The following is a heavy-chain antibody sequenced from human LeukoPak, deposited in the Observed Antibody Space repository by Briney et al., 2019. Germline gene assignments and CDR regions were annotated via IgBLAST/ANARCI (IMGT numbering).Heavy chain of an antibody. D-gene: IGHD2-8*01. CDR3: AREWSAFDT. CDR1: GFTFSSYA. Sequence: PGGSLRLSCAASGFTFSSYAMHWVRQPPGKGLEWIGSIYYSGSTYYNPSLKSRVTISVDTPKNQFSLKLSSVTAADTAVYYCAREWSAFDTWGQGTMVTVSS. J-gene: IGHJ3*02. V-gene: IGHV4-38-2*02. CDR2: IYYSGST.